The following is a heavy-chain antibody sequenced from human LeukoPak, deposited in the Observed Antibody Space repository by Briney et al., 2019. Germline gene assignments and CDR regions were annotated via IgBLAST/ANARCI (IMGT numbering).Heavy chain of an antibody. J-gene: IGHJ6*02. V-gene: IGHV1-24*01. CDR3: ARPYGSGSQLGYYYYGMDV. CDR1: GYTLTELS. D-gene: IGHD3-10*01. CDR2: FDPEDGET. Sequence: ASVKVSCKVSGYTLTELSMHWVRQAPGKGLEWMGGFDPEDGETIYAQKFQGRVTMTEDTSTDTAYMELSSLRSEDTAVYYCARPYGSGSQLGYYYYGMDVWGQGTTVTVSS.